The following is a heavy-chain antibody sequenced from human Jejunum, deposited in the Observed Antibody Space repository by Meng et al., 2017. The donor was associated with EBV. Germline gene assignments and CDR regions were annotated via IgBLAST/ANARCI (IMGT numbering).Heavy chain of an antibody. CDR3: AMGPDYAKSGY. J-gene: IGHJ4*02. V-gene: IGHV4-39*01. D-gene: IGHD4-17*01. CDR1: GGSISSSIYC. CDR2: ICFSDYT. Sequence: QVQEPGPGLVKPSATLSLTCTVSGGSISSSIYCWGWIRQPPGKGLEWIGSICFSDYTYHNPSLKSRVTISADTSKNQFSLSLTSVTAADTAVYYCAMGPDYAKSGYWGQGTLVTVSS.